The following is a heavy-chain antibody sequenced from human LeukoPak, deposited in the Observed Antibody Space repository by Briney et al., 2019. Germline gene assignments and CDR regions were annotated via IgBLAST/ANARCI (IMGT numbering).Heavy chain of an antibody. V-gene: IGHV3-64*01. D-gene: IGHD6-6*01. J-gene: IGHJ5*02. CDR1: GFTFSSYA. CDR3: AREDSSSSHFSWFDP. CDR2: ISSNGGST. Sequence: PGRSLRLSCAASGFTFSSYAMHWVRQAPGKGLEYVSAISSNGGSTYYANSVKGRFTISRDNSKNTLYLQMGSLRAEDMAVYYCAREDSSSSHFSWFDPWGQGTLVTVSS.